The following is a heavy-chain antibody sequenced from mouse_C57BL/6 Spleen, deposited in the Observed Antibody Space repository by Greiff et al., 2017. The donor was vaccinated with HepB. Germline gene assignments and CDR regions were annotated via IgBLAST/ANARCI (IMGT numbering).Heavy chain of an antibody. J-gene: IGHJ2*01. D-gene: IGHD2-2*01. CDR1: GYTFTSYW. CDR2: IHPNSGST. CDR3: ARGRTTMVRGDYFDY. Sequence: VKLQQPGAELVKPGASVKLSCKASGYTFTSYWMHWVKQRPGQGLEWIGMIHPNSGSTNYNEKFKSKATLTVDKSSSTAYMQLSSLTSEDSAVYYCARGRTTMVRGDYFDYWGQGTTLTVSS. V-gene: IGHV1-64*01.